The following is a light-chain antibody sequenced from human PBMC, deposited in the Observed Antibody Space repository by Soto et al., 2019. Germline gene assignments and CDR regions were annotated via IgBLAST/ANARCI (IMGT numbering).Light chain of an antibody. V-gene: IGLV2-14*01. J-gene: IGLJ3*02. CDR1: NSDIGAYNF. CDR3: SSYRSSSTPV. CDR2: EVS. Sequence: QSALPQPASVSGSPGQSITISCAGTNSDIGAYNFVSWYQQLPGKAPKLIIYEVSHRPSGISNRFSGSKSGNSASLSISGLQPDDESYYYCSSYRSSSTPVFGGGTKVTVL.